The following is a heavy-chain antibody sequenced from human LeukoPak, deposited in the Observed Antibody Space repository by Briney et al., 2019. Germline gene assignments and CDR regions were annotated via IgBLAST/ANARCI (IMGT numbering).Heavy chain of an antibody. V-gene: IGHV3-23*01. J-gene: IGHJ3*02. CDR2: ISGSGDST. D-gene: IGHD1-26*01. CDR1: GFTFSSYA. CDR3: AKDQGGGGSYPPDAFDI. Sequence: PGGSLRLSCAASGFTFSSYAMSWVRQAPGKGLEWVSAISGSGDSTYYADSVKGRFTISRDNSKNTLYLQMNSLRAEDTAVYYCAKDQGGGGSYPPDAFDIWGPGTMVTVSS.